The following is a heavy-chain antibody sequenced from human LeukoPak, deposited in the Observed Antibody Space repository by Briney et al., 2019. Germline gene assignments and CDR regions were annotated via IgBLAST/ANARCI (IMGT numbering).Heavy chain of an antibody. D-gene: IGHD3-10*01. V-gene: IGHV3-64*01. CDR1: GFTFSSYA. CDR3: ARGVTMVRGVIATIDAFDI. Sequence: GGSLRLSCAASGFTFSSYAMHWVRQAPGKGLEYVSAISSNGGSTYYANSVKGRFTISRDNSKNTLYLQMGSLRAEDMAVYYCARGVTMVRGVIATIDAFDIWGQGTMVTVSS. J-gene: IGHJ3*02. CDR2: ISSNGGST.